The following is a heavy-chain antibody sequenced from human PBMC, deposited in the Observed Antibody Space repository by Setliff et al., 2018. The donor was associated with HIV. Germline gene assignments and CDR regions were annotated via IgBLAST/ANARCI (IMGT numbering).Heavy chain of an antibody. CDR2: FDREEGER. CDR1: GYTLTALS. V-gene: IGHV1-24*01. J-gene: IGHJ2*01. Sequence: ASVKVSCKVSGYTLTALSIHWVRQAPGKGLEWMGGFDREEGERLYSQRFQGRVTWTEDTSTDTAYMELSSLTSEDTAVYYCARDDHYYDMGSILSDWFFDVWDRGTLVTVSS. CDR3: ARDDHYYDMGSILSDWFFDV. D-gene: IGHD3-22*01.